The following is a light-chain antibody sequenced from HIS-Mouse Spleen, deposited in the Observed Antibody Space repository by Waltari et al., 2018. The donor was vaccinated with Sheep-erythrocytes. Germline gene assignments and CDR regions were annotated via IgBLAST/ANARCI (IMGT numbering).Light chain of an antibody. CDR2: DVS. CDR3: CSYAGSYNHV. J-gene: IGLJ1*01. V-gene: IGLV2-11*01. CDR1: SSDVGGYNH. Sequence: QSALTQPRSVSGSPGQSVTISCTGTSSDVGGYNHCAWYQQPPGKAPKLMIYDVSKRPSGVPDRFSGSKSGNTASLTISGLQAEDEADYYCCSYAGSYNHVFATGTKVTVL.